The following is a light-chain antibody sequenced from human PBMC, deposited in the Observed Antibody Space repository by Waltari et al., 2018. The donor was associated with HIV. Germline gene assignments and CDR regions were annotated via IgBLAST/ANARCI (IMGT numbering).Light chain of an antibody. CDR3: GTWDSSLSAVV. CDR1: SSNIGNNY. CDR2: EYN. V-gene: IGLV1-51*02. J-gene: IGLJ2*01. Sequence: QPVLTQPPSVSAAPGQKVTISCSGSSSNIGNNYVSWYQQLPGTAPKLLIFEYNKRPSGIPDRFSGSKSGTSVILGITGLQTGDEADYYCGTWDSSLSAVVFGGGTKLTVL.